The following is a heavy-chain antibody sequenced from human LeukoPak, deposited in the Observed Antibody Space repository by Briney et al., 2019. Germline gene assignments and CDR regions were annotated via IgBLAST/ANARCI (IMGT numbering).Heavy chain of an antibody. CDR1: GFTFSSYA. CDR3: AKVGEVRVVAAAGYFDY. Sequence: GGSLRLSCAASGFTFSSYAMSWVRQAPGKGLEWVSAISGSGGSTYYADSVKGRFTISRDNSKNTLYLQMNSPRAEDTAVYYCAKVGEVRVVAAAGYFDYWGQGTLVTVSS. V-gene: IGHV3-23*01. J-gene: IGHJ4*02. D-gene: IGHD6-13*01. CDR2: ISGSGGST.